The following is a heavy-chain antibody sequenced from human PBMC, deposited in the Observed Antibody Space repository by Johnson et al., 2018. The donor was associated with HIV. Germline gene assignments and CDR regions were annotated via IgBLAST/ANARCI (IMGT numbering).Heavy chain of an antibody. V-gene: IGHV3-30*02. CDR3: AREREDYGLDI. J-gene: IGHJ3*02. D-gene: IGHD4/OR15-4a*01. CDR1: GFTFSSYG. CDR2: IRFDGSTK. Sequence: QVQLVESGGGVVQPGGSLRLSCAESGFTFSSYGMHWVRQAPGKGLEWVAFIRFDGSTKYYVDAVKGRSTISRDNSKNTLYLQMNSLRAEDTAVYYCAREREDYGLDIWGQGTMVTVSS.